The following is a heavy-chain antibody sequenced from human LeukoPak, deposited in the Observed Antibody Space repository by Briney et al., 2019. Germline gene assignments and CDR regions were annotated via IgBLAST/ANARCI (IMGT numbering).Heavy chain of an antibody. CDR2: IYYSGST. V-gene: IGHV4-59*12. CDR3: ARDGGSSGYYYVY. Sequence: PSETLSLTCTVSGGSISSYYWSWIRQPPGKGLGWIGYIYYSGSTNYNPSLKSRVLMSLDTSKNQFSLRLTSVTAADTAMYYCARDGGSSGYYYVYWGQGTLVTVSS. CDR1: GGSISSYY. J-gene: IGHJ4*02. D-gene: IGHD3-22*01.